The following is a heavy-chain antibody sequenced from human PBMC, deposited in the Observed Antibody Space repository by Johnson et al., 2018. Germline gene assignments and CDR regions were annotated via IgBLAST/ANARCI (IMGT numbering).Heavy chain of an antibody. J-gene: IGHJ1*01. V-gene: IGHV1-69*12. D-gene: IGHD3-22*01. CDR3: ARSAYYYHTGYFQH. CDR2: IIGMFGTA. CDR1: GGTFSSYA. Sequence: QVQLVQSGAEVKKPGSSVKVSCKTSGGTFSSYAFSWVRQAPGQGLEWMGGIIGMFGTAHYAQKVQGRVTITADEFTSTAYMELSSLTSEDTAVYSCARSAYYYHTGYFQHGGQGTLVTVSS.